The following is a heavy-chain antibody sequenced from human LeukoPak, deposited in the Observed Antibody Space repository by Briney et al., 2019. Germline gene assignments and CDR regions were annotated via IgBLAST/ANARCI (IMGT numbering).Heavy chain of an antibody. CDR1: GYSLSNYW. CDR3: ARQRGPGSDSDFVDY. V-gene: IGHV5-51*01. D-gene: IGHD5-12*01. CDR2: VYPGDSDT. Sequence: GESLKISCKGSGYSLSNYWIGWVRQMPGKGLEWMGIVYPGDSDTTYSPSFQGQVTISADKPISTAYLQWSSLKASDTAMYYCARQRGPGSDSDFVDYWGQGTLVTVSS. J-gene: IGHJ4*02.